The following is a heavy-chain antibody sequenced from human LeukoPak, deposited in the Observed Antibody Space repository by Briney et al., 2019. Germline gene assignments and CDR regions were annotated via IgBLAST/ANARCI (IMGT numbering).Heavy chain of an antibody. V-gene: IGHV4-39*01. J-gene: IGHJ4*02. Sequence: SETLSLTCTVSGGSISSSSYYWGWIRQPPGKGLEWIGRIYYSGSTYYNPSLKSRVTISVDTSKNQFSLKLSSVTAADTAVYYCASVVTYYYDSSGYYPGDYWGQGTLVTVSS. D-gene: IGHD3-22*01. CDR3: ASVVTYYYDSSGYYPGDY. CDR1: GGSISSSSYY. CDR2: IYYSGST.